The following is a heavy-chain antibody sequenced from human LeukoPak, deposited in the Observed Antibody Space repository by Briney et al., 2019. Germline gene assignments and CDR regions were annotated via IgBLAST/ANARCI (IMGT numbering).Heavy chain of an antibody. CDR3: ARGGQGDGYSADEAFDF. V-gene: IGHV6-1*01. CDR2: TYYRSKWYN. CDR1: GDSVSSNSAT. D-gene: IGHD5-24*01. Sequence: SQTLSLTCVISGDSVSSNSATRNWLRQSPSRGLEWLGRTYYRSKWYNDYAVSVKSRITINPDTSKNQFSLQLTSVTPEDTAVYYCARGGQGDGYSADEAFDFWGQGTMVTVSS. J-gene: IGHJ3*01.